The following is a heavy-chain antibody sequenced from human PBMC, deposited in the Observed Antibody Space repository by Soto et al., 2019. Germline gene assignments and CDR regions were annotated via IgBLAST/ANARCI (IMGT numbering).Heavy chain of an antibody. Sequence: VQLVQSGAEVKKPGASVKVSCKASGYTFTNFGISWVRQAPGQGLEWMGWISAYNVNTNYAQKFQGRVTMTTGPSTSTAYMEVRSLRFDDTAVYSCARGGTPIDSWGQGTLVTVSS. CDR3: ARGGTPIDS. J-gene: IGHJ4*02. V-gene: IGHV1-18*01. CDR1: GYTFTNFG. D-gene: IGHD3-16*01. CDR2: ISAYNVNT.